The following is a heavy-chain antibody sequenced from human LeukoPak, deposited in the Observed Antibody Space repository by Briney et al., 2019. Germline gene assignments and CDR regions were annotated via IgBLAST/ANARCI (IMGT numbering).Heavy chain of an antibody. CDR1: GFTVTDNY. CDR3: VRETCSSASCFSSKYYYYYMDV. CDR2: IYTGGGT. D-gene: IGHD2-2*01. J-gene: IGHJ6*03. Sequence: GGSLRLSCAASGFTVTDNYMSWVRQAPGKGLEWVSVIYTGGGTYYADSVKGRLTVSRDYPKNTLYLQMNGLRSEDTAVYYCVRETCSSASCFSSKYYYYYMDVWGKGTTVTVSS. V-gene: IGHV3-66*02.